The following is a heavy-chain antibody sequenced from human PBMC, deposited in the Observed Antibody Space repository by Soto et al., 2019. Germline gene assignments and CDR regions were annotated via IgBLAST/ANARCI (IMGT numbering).Heavy chain of an antibody. CDR2: INHTGNT. CDR1: GGSFSGYK. V-gene: IGHV4-34*01. D-gene: IGHD2-21*02. CDR3: AKGLSRGGNFL. Sequence: PSETLSLTCAACGGSFSGYKWSWIRQPPGKGLEWIGEINHTGNTNYSPSLKSRVTMSVDTSKNQFSLNLTSVTAADTAVYYCAKGLSRGGNFLWGQGTLVTVSS. J-gene: IGHJ4*02.